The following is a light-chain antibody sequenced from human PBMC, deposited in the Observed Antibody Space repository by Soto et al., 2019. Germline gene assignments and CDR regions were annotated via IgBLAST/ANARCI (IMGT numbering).Light chain of an antibody. CDR2: GAS. CDR3: QKCGSSPFT. Sequence: EIVFTQSPGTVALSPGERATLSCRASQSVSSTYLAWYQQKPGQAPRLLIYGASSRATGIPDRFSGSGSGTDFTLTISRLEPEDFAVYYCQKCGSSPFTFGPGNKVDIK. CDR1: QSVSSTY. V-gene: IGKV3-20*01. J-gene: IGKJ3*01.